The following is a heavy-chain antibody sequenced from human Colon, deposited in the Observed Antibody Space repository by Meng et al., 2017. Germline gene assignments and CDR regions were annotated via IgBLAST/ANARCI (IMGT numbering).Heavy chain of an antibody. CDR2: ITWKSGSI. D-gene: IGHD2-15*01. Sequence: SLKISCAAAGFDFTHYAMHWVRQAPGKGLEWVAGITWKSGSIGYADSVKGRFIISRDNAKNSLYLQMNSLRAEDTALYCCAKDYCSGETCLLRNTWFDSWGQGTLVTVSS. CDR1: GFDFTHYA. V-gene: IGHV3-9*01. J-gene: IGHJ5*01. CDR3: AKDYCSGETCLLRNTWFDS.